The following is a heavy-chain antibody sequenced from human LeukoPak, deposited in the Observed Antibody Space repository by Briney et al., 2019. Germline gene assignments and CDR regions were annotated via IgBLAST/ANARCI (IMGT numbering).Heavy chain of an antibody. J-gene: IGHJ4*02. V-gene: IGHV3-23*01. CDR1: GFTFSSYA. CDR2: ISGSGGST. Sequence: PGGSLRLSCAASGFTFSSYAVSWVRQAPGKGLEGVSAISGSGGSTYYADSVKGRFTISRDNSKNTLYLQMNSLRAEDTAVYYCAKSYSSGWYGDYFDYWGQGTLVTVSS. CDR3: AKSYSSGWYGDYFDY. D-gene: IGHD6-19*01.